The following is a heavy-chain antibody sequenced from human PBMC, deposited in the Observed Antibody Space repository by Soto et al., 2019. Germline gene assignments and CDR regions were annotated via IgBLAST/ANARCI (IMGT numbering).Heavy chain of an antibody. D-gene: IGHD3-9*01. Sequence: SETLSLTCTVSGGSISSGDYYWSWIRQPPGKGLEWIGYIYYSGSTYYNPSLKSRVTISVDTSKNQFSLKLSSVTAADTAVYYRESVSILRYGEWLPHTSNWFDPWGQVTLVPVSS. CDR2: IYYSGST. CDR3: ESVSILRYGEWLPHTSNWFDP. CDR1: GGSISSGDYY. J-gene: IGHJ5*02. V-gene: IGHV4-31*03.